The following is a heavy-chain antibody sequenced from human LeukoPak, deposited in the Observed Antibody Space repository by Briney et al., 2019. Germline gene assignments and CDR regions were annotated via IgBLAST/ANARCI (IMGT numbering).Heavy chain of an antibody. J-gene: IGHJ6*02. CDR1: GYTFTGYY. D-gene: IGHD4-17*01. Sequence: ASVKVSFKASGYTFTGYYMHWVRQAPGQGLEWMGWINPNNGGTIYAQRFQGRVTMTRDTSISAAYMELSRLRSDDTAVYYCARDLMTTVTTFVYGMDVWGHGTTVTVSS. CDR3: ARDLMTTVTTFVYGMDV. CDR2: INPNNGGT. V-gene: IGHV1-2*02.